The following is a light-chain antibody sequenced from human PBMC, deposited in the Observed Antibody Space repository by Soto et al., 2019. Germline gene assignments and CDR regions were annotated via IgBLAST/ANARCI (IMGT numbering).Light chain of an antibody. J-gene: IGKJ1*01. CDR1: QSVSSN. CDR2: GAS. Sequence: EIVMTQSPATLSVSPGERATLSCRASQSVSSNLAWYQQKPGQAPRLLIYGASTRATGIPARFSGSGSGTELTLTISSPQSEDFAVYYCQQYNNWLRTFGQGTKVEIK. V-gene: IGKV3-15*01. CDR3: QQYNNWLRT.